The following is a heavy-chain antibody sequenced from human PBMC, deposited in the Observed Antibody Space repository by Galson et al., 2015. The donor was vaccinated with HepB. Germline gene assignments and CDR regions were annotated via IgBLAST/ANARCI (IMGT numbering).Heavy chain of an antibody. V-gene: IGHV3-23*01. CDR3: VKDAPTPFDF. CDR2: MSGNGDAI. Sequence: SLRLSCAASGFRFSEYGMSWVRQAPGKGLEWVSAMSGNGDAIYHADSVKGRFTMSRDNSKSTLYLQMNSLRAGDTALYYCVKDAPTPFDFWGQGTRVTVSS. CDR1: GFRFSEYG. J-gene: IGHJ4*02.